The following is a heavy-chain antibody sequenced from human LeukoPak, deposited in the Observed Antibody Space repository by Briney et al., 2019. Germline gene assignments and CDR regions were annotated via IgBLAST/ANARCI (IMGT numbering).Heavy chain of an antibody. J-gene: IGHJ6*03. CDR2: ISAYNGNT. Sequence: ASVKVSCKASGYTFTSYGISWVRQAPGQGLEWMGWISAYNGNTNYAQKLQGRVTMTPDTSTSTANMELRSLRSDDTAVYYCARGDYYDSSGYYYGFDYYYYYMDVWGKGTTVTVSS. V-gene: IGHV1-18*01. CDR3: ARGDYYDSSGYYYGFDYYYYYMDV. CDR1: GYTFTSYG. D-gene: IGHD3-22*01.